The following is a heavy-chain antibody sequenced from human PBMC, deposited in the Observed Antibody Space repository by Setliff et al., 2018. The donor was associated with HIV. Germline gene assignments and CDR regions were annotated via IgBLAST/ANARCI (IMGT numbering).Heavy chain of an antibody. CDR2: ISSSGATK. Sequence: GGSLRLSCVASGFTFSDYYMTWIRQAPGKGLEWISYISSSGATKYYADSVKGRFTISRDNAKNSLYLQMNSLRAEDTAVYYCSTTASNGYPWALDIWGQGTMVTVSS. CDR3: STTASNGYPWALDI. V-gene: IGHV3-11*01. J-gene: IGHJ3*02. CDR1: GFTFSDYY. D-gene: IGHD3-22*01.